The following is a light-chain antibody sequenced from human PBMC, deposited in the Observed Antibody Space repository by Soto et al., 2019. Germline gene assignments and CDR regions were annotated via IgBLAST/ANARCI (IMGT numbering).Light chain of an antibody. V-gene: IGLV1-51*01. CDR2: DNN. CDR1: SSNIGNNY. Sequence: QSVLTQPPSVSAAPGQKVTIPCSGGSSNIGNNYVSWYQQLPGTAPKLLIYDNNKRPSGIPDRFSGSKSGTSATLGITGLQTGDEADYYCGTWDSSLSAGVFGGGTKPTVL. CDR3: GTWDSSLSAGV. J-gene: IGLJ2*01.